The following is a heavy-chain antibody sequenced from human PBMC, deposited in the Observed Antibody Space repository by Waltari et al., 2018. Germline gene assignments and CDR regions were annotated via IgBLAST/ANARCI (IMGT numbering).Heavy chain of an antibody. CDR1: GFTFSNYW. J-gene: IGHJ4*02. Sequence: EVHLVESGGGLVQPGGSLRLSCVGSGFTFSNYWMTWVRQVPGRGLEWVANRKQDGSEKNYVDSVKGRFTIARDNAKNSLYLQMNSLRAEDTAVYYCATRPHKSARDVYYGVFDYWGRGTLVTVSS. V-gene: IGHV3-7*01. D-gene: IGHD3-22*01. CDR2: RKQDGSEK. CDR3: ATRPHKSARDVYYGVFDY.